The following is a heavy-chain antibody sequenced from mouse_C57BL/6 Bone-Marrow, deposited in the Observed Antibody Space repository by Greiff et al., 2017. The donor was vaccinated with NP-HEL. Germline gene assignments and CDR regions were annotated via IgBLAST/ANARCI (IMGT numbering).Heavy chain of an antibody. J-gene: IGHJ1*03. D-gene: IGHD1-1*01. Sequence: EVQVVESGGGLVKPGGSLKLSCAASGFTFSDYGMHWVRQAPEKGLEWVAYISSGSSTIYYADTVKGRFTISRYNAKNTMFLQMTRLRSEDTAMYYCARTDYYGSSWNWYFDVWGTGTTVTVSS. V-gene: IGHV5-17*01. CDR1: GFTFSDYG. CDR2: ISSGSSTI. CDR3: ARTDYYGSSWNWYFDV.